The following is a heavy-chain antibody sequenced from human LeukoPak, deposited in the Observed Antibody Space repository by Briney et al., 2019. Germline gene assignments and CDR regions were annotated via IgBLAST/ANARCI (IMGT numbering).Heavy chain of an antibody. Sequence: GGSLRLSCAASGFTFSSYDMHWVRHATGKGLEWVSAIGTAGDTYYPGSVKGRFTISRENAKNSLYLQMNSLRAGDTAVYYCARMPFVAAGTVYYYGMDVWGQGTTVTVSS. CDR3: ARMPFVAAGTVYYYGMDV. V-gene: IGHV3-13*01. CDR2: IGTAGDT. CDR1: GFTFSSYD. J-gene: IGHJ6*02. D-gene: IGHD6-13*01.